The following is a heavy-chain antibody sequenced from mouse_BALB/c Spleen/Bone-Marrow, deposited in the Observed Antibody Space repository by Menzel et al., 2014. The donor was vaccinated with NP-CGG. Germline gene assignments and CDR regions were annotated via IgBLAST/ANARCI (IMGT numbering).Heavy chain of an antibody. CDR2: IDPYYGGI. V-gene: IGHV1-39*01. CDR3: ARSIEYRPLTY. J-gene: IGHJ3*01. D-gene: IGHD2-14*01. CDR1: GYSFTGYN. Sequence: EVQLQQSGPELEKPGASVKISCKASGYSFTGYNMNWVKQTNGKSLEWIGNIDPYYGGISYNQKFKDKATLTVDKSSSTAYMQLKSLTSEDSAGYYCARSIEYRPLTYWGQGTLVTVSA.